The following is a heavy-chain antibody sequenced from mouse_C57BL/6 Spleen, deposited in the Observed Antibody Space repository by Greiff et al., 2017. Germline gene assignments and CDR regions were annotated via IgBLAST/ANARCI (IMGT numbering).Heavy chain of an antibody. CDR2: IHPNSGST. D-gene: IGHD2-5*01. V-gene: IGHV1-64*01. CDR1: GYTFTSYW. J-gene: IGHJ1*03. Sequence: QVHVKQPGAELVKPGASVKLSCKASGYTFTSYWMHWVKQRPGQGLEWIGMIHPNSGSTNYNEKFKSKATLTVDKSSSTAYMQLSSLTSEDSAVYYCARHYSNYWYFDVWGTGTTVTVSS. CDR3: ARHYSNYWYFDV.